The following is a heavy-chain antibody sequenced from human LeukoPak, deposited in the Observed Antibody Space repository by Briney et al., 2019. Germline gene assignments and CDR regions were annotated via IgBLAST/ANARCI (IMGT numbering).Heavy chain of an antibody. CDR1: GFTVSSKY. D-gene: IGHD4/OR15-4a*01. J-gene: IGHJ4*02. Sequence: GGSLRLSCAASGFTVSSKYMTWVRQAPGKGLEWVSFIYTGGTTYYADSVKGRFIISRDNSKNTLYLQMNSLRAEDTAVYYCARRAGAYSHPYDYWGQGTLVTVSS. V-gene: IGHV3-53*01. CDR3: ARRAGAYSHPYDY. CDR2: IYTGGTT.